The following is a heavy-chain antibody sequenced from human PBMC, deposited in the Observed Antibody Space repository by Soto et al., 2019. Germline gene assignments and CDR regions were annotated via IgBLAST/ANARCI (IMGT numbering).Heavy chain of an antibody. Sequence: QVQLVQSGAELKKPGSSVKVSCKASGDTFSFYTINWVRQAPGLGLEWMGRVNPILSMSNYAQKFQDRVTMTADKSTSTAYMELRSLRSEDTAFYYGATSYGSGYRAFDYWGQGALVTVSS. CDR2: VNPILSMS. CDR3: ATSYGSGYRAFDY. V-gene: IGHV1-69*02. CDR1: GDTFSFYT. D-gene: IGHD3-10*01. J-gene: IGHJ4*02.